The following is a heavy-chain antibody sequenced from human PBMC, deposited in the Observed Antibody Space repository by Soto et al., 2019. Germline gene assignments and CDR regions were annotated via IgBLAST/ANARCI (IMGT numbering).Heavy chain of an antibody. Sequence: QVQLVESGGGVVQPGRSLRLSCAASGFIFSSYAMHWVRQAPGKGLEWVAVISYDGSNKYHADSVKGRFTISRDNSKNTLYLQMNSLRAEDTAVYYCAREGRIAVGFDYWGQGTLVTVSS. V-gene: IGHV3-30-3*01. J-gene: IGHJ4*02. CDR2: ISYDGSNK. D-gene: IGHD6-19*01. CDR3: AREGRIAVGFDY. CDR1: GFIFSSYA.